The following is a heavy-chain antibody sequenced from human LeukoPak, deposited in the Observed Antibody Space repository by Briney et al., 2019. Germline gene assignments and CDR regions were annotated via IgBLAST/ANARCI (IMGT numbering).Heavy chain of an antibody. CDR3: AKSIYYGEFDY. V-gene: IGHV3-23*01. CDR2: ISGSGGST. CDR1: GFTFSSYG. D-gene: IGHD4-17*01. Sequence: GGSLRLSCAASGFTFSSYGMHWVRQAPGKGLEWVSAISGSGGSTYYADSVKGRFTISIDNSKNTLYLQMNSLRAEDTAVYYCAKSIYYGEFDYWGQGTLVTVS. J-gene: IGHJ4*02.